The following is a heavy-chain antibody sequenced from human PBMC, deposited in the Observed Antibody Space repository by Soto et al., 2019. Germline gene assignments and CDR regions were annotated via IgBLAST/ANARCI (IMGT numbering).Heavy chain of an antibody. V-gene: IGHV1-8*01. CDR2: MNPGSGDT. CDR1: GYSFTNND. D-gene: IGHD3-16*01. CDR3: ARMATFGSLNWFDP. Sequence: QVQLVQSGAEVREPGASVKVSCKASGYSFTNNDVSWVRQATGQGLEWMGWMNPGSGDTGYAQKFQGRVTMTRDISIATAYMELSSLRSDDTAIYYCARMATFGSLNWFDPWGQGTQVTVSS. J-gene: IGHJ5*02.